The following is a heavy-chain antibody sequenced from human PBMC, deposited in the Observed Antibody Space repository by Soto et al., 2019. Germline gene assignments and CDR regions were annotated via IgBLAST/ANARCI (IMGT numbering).Heavy chain of an antibody. J-gene: IGHJ6*02. CDR1: RYSFTDYW. CDR2: IYPGDSDT. CDR3: ARTSGYSNYGMDV. Sequence: GESLKISCKAFRYSFTDYWIGWVRQMPGKGLEWMGFIYPGDSDTRYSPSFQGQVTISADKSISTAYLQWSSLKASDTTMYYCARTSGYSNYGMDVWGQGTTVTVSS. D-gene: IGHD3-3*01. V-gene: IGHV5-51*01.